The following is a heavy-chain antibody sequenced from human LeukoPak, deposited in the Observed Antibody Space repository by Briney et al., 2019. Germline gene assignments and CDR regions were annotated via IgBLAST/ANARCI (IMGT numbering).Heavy chain of an antibody. Sequence: SETLSLTCTVSGGSISSYYWSWIRQPPGKGLEWIGYIYYSGSTNYNPSLKSRVTIPVDTSKNQFSLKLSSVTAADTAVYYCARTDFTFGGVIVFDYWGQGTLVTVSS. CDR2: IYYSGST. CDR1: GGSISSYY. CDR3: ARTDFTFGGVIVFDY. V-gene: IGHV4-59*01. J-gene: IGHJ4*02. D-gene: IGHD3-16*02.